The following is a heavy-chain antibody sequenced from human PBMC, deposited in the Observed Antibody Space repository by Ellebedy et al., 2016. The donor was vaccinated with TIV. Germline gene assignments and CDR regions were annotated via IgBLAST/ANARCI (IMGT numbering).Heavy chain of an antibody. J-gene: IGHJ4*02. Sequence: PGGSLRLSCAASGFTVTSNSLNGDRQAPGKGLEWVPVIYSGGDGSDTYYADAVKARFTISRDNSKNTLYLKINSLRAEDTDVYYFARDAAGNGGELDYWGQGALVTVSS. D-gene: IGHD2-21*01. CDR2: IYSGGDGSDT. CDR3: ARDAAGNGGELDY. V-gene: IGHV3-53*01. CDR1: GFTVTSNS.